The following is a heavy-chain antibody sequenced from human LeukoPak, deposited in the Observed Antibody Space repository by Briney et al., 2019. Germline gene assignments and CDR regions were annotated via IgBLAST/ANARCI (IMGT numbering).Heavy chain of an antibody. Sequence: ASVKVSCKASGYTFTGYYMHWVRQAPGQGLEWMGWINPNSGGTNYAQKFQGRVTMTRDTSTSTAYMELSRLRSDDTAVYYCARDRASSGWYVYWGQGTLVTVSS. D-gene: IGHD6-19*01. V-gene: IGHV1-2*02. CDR2: INPNSGGT. CDR3: ARDRASSGWYVY. J-gene: IGHJ4*02. CDR1: GYTFTGYY.